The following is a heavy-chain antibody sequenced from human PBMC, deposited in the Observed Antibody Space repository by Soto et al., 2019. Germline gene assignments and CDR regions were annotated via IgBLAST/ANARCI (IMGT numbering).Heavy chain of an antibody. D-gene: IGHD1-26*01. Sequence: QVQLVESGGGVVQPGRSLRLSCAASGFTFSTYGMHWVRQAPGKGLEWVAVMSYDGSNKYYADSVRGRFTISRDNSKNTLYLQMNSLRVEDTAVYYCAKVGGSYYTHPRIDHWGQGTLLTVSS. CDR1: GFTFSTYG. V-gene: IGHV3-30*18. CDR2: MSYDGSNK. CDR3: AKVGGSYYTHPRIDH. J-gene: IGHJ4*02.